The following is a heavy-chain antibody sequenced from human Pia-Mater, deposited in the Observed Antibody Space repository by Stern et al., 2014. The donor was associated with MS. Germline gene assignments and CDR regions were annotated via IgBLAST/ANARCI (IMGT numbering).Heavy chain of an antibody. V-gene: IGHV4-4*02. J-gene: IGHJ4*02. CDR3: ARSKDSSSWYGYFDY. CDR1: GDSMSNNNW. D-gene: IGHD6-13*01. CDR2: VHHSGRT. Sequence: VQLQESGPGLVRPSTTLFLTCSVSGDSMSNNNWWSWVRQAPGKGLEWIGEVHHSGRTNHNPSLAIRPTISIDKSKKMISLRMDSVTAADTAVYYCARSKDSSSWYGYFDYWGQGTLVTVSS.